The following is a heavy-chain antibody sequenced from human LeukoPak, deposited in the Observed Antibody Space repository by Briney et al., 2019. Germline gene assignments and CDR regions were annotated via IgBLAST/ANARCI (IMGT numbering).Heavy chain of an antibody. J-gene: IGHJ4*02. Sequence: TGGSLRLSCAASGFTFSSYAMSWVRQAPGKGLEWVSAISGIGVSTYYADSVKGRFTNSRDNSKNTLYLQMNSLRAEDTAVYYCAKVARSTLLYYFDYWGQGTLVTVSS. CDR3: AKVARSTLLYYFDY. CDR1: GFTFSSYA. V-gene: IGHV3-23*01. CDR2: ISGIGVST.